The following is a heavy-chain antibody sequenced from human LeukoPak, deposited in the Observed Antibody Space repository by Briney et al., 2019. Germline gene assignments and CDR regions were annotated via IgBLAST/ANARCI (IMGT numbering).Heavy chain of an antibody. Sequence: GGSLRLSCAASGFTFSSYWMSWVRQAPGKGLEWVANIKQDGSEKYYVDSVKGRFTISRDNAENSLYLQMNSLRAEDTAVYYCARVYRSYSFDAFDIWGQGTMVTVSS. D-gene: IGHD1-14*01. CDR2: IKQDGSEK. J-gene: IGHJ3*02. CDR1: GFTFSSYW. CDR3: ARVYRSYSFDAFDI. V-gene: IGHV3-7*01.